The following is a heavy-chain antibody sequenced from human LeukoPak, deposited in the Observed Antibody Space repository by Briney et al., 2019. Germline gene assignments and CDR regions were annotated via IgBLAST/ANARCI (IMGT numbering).Heavy chain of an antibody. V-gene: IGHV3-23*01. D-gene: IGHD6-19*01. CDR2: ISGSGGST. CDR1: GFTFSSYA. Sequence: QSGGSLRLSCAASGFTFSSYAMSWVRQAPGKGLEWVSAISGSGGSTYYADSVKGRFTISRDNSKNTLYLQMNSLRAEDTAVYYCARDSSGWYLTGGPYYGMDVWGQGTTVTVSS. CDR3: ARDSSGWYLTGGPYYGMDV. J-gene: IGHJ6*02.